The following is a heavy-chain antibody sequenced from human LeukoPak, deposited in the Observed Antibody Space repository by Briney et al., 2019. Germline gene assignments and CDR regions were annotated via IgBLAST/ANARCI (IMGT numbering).Heavy chain of an antibody. D-gene: IGHD3-3*01. CDR2: IWYDGSNK. CDR1: GFPFISYG. CDR3: ARDEGNYDFWSGYYVY. Sequence: GSLSLSCAASGFPFISYGMHWVRQAPGKGLEWVAVIWYDGSNKYYADSVKGRFTISRDNSKNTLYLQMNSLRAEDTAVYYCARDEGNYDFWSGYYVYWGQGTLVTVSS. V-gene: IGHV3-33*01. J-gene: IGHJ4*02.